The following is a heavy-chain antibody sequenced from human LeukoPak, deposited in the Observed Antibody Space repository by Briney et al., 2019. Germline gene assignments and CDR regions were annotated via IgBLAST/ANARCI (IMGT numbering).Heavy chain of an antibody. CDR2: ITSDGTSI. CDR3: AKDAEEGAGSYDILTGYYFPHWFDP. D-gene: IGHD3-9*01. CDR1: GFSFSPTW. Sequence: PGGSLRLSCAASGFSFSPTWMHWVRQPPGQGLVWVVRITSDGTSISYAESVKGRFTISRDNSKNTLYLQMNSLRAEDTAVYYCAKDAEEGAGSYDILTGYYFPHWFDPWGQGTLVTVSS. V-gene: IGHV3-74*03. J-gene: IGHJ5*02.